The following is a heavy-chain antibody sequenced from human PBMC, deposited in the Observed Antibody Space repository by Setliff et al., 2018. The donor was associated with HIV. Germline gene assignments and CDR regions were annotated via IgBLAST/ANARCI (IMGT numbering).Heavy chain of an antibody. CDR3: ARGGYIAARFYFFDY. CDR1: GYSISRDHY. D-gene: IGHD6-6*01. CDR2: IYHSGST. Sequence: LSLTCAVSGYSISRDHYWAWIRQPPGKGLEYIGNIYHSGSTFYNPSLKSRVTVSVDTSKNQFYLTLSSVTAADTAVYFCARGGYIAARFYFFDYWGQGTLVTVSS. J-gene: IGHJ4*02. V-gene: IGHV4-38-2*01.